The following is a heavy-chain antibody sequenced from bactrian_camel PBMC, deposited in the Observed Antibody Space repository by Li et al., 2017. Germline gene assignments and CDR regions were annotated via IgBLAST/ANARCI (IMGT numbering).Heavy chain of an antibody. Sequence: VQLVESGGGLVQPGGSLRLSCAASGFTFDDYAMGWIRQVPGKGLEWVSAIAWNGDETAFADSVRGQFTMSRDNAKNTVYLQMNCLKPEDTATYYCAADRSFSTATATDKSEYDYWGQGTQVTVS. J-gene: IGHJ4*01. CDR1: GFTFDDYA. V-gene: IGHV3-1*01. CDR2: IAWNGDET. CDR3: AADRSFSTATATDKSEYDY. D-gene: IGHD4*01.